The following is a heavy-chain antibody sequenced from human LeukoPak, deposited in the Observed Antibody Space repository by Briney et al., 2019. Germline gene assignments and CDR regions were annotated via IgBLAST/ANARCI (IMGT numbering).Heavy chain of an antibody. CDR3: ARLTDYYDSSGYYRNYNWFDP. V-gene: IGHV5-51*01. D-gene: IGHD3-22*01. Sequence: GESLKISCKGSGYSFINYWIAWVRQMPGKGPEWMGIIYPADSDAKYSPSFHGQVTISADTSINTAYLQWSSLTASDTAMYYCARLTDYYDSSGYYRNYNWFDPWGQGTLVTVSS. J-gene: IGHJ5*02. CDR2: IYPADSDA. CDR1: GYSFINYW.